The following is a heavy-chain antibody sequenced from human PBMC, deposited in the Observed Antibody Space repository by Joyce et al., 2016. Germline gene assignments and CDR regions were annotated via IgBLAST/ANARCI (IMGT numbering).Heavy chain of an antibody. D-gene: IGHD1-14*01. CDR2: SYYSGTS. V-gene: IGHV4-31*03. CDR3: ARGSGNTEFDL. Sequence: QVQLQESGPGLVKPSHTLSLTCTVSGGSINNDDCYWSWIRQHPDKGLECVGYSYYSGTSFYHPSLKSRVTMSLGRSKNQFSLKLNSGTAADAAVYYCARGSGNTEFDLWGQGTLVTVSS. CDR1: GGSINNDDCY. J-gene: IGHJ4*02.